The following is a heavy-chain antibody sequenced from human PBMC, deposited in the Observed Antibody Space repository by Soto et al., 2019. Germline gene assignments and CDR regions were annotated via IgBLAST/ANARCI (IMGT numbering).Heavy chain of an antibody. J-gene: IGHJ6*02. CDR3: AKVMGATSDGMDV. CDR2: ISYDGSNK. V-gene: IGHV3-30*18. D-gene: IGHD1-26*01. CDR1: GFTFSSYG. Sequence: GGSLRLSCAASGFTFSSYGMHWVRQAPGKGLEWVAVISYDGSNKYYADSVKGRFTISRDNSKNTLYLQMNSLRAEDTAVYYCAKVMGATSDGMDVWGQGTTVTVSS.